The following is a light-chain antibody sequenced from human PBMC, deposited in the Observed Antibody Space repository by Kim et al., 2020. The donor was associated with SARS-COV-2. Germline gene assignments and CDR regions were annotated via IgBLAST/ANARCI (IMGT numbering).Light chain of an antibody. CDR3: HQYNDWPPLT. CDR1: QSVSSN. CDR2: GAS. V-gene: IGKV3-15*01. Sequence: EIVMTQSPATLSVSPGERATLSCRASQSVSSNLAWYQQKPGQAPRLLIYGASTRAPGIPARFSGSGSGTDFTLTIYSLQSEDFAVYYCHQYNDWPPLTFGGGT. J-gene: IGKJ4*01.